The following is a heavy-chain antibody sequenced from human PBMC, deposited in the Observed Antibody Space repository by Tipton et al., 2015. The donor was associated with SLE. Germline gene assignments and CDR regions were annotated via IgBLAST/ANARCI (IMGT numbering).Heavy chain of an antibody. Sequence: LRLSCTVSGGSISSGGYYWSWIRQPAGKGLEWIGRIYTSGSTKYNPSLKSRVTISVDTSKNQFSLKLSSVTAADTAVYFCASWELLRQGLDPWGQGILVTVSS. V-gene: IGHV4-61*02. CDR1: GGSISSGGYY. CDR2: IYTSGST. J-gene: IGHJ5*02. D-gene: IGHD1-26*01. CDR3: ASWELLRQGLDP.